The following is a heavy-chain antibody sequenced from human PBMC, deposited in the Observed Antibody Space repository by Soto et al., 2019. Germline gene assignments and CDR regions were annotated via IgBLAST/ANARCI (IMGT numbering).Heavy chain of an antibody. CDR3: ARGCSNGVQQLVRWEPHYYYYYYGMDV. CDR2: INHSGST. Sequence: PSETLSLTCAVYGGSFSGYYWSWIRQPPGKGLEWIGEINHSGSTNYNPSLKSRVTISVDTSKNQFSLKLSSVTAADTAVYYCARGCSNGVQQLVRWEPHYYYYYYGMDVWGQGTTVTVSS. J-gene: IGHJ6*02. D-gene: IGHD6-13*01. CDR1: GGSFSGYY. V-gene: IGHV4-34*01.